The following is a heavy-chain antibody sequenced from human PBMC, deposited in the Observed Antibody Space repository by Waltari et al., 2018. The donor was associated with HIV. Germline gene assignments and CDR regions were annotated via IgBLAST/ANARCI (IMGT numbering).Heavy chain of an antibody. V-gene: IGHV4-39*01. CDR2: MYYGGST. CDR3: ARQVRGHGFLANLYYFDF. Sequence: QLQLQESGPGLVKPSETLSLTCTVSGGPISSSEYYWGWIRQPPGNGLEWIGIMYYGGSTYYNPSLKSRVTISVDTSKNQFSLKLDSVTAADTAVYFCARQVRGHGFLANLYYFDFWGQGALVTVSS. D-gene: IGHD3-3*01. J-gene: IGHJ4*02. CDR1: GGPISSSEYY.